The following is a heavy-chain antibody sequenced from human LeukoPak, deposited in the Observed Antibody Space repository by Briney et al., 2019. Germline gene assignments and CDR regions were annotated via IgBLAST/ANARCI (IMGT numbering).Heavy chain of an antibody. D-gene: IGHD3-3*01. J-gene: IGHJ4*02. CDR2: MYYRGST. CDR3: ARDFRGGYDFWSGYYTPYYFDY. Sequence: SETLSLTCAVYGGSFSGYYWSWIRQPPGKGLEWIGSMYYRGSTYYNPSLTSRVTISVDTSKKHFSLKLSSVTAADTAVYYCARDFRGGYDFWSGYYTPYYFDYWGQGTLVTVSP. V-gene: IGHV4-34*01. CDR1: GGSFSGYY.